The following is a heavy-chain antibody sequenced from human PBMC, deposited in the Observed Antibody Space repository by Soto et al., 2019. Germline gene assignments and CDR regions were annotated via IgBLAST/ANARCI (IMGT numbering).Heavy chain of an antibody. V-gene: IGHV4-30-2*01. CDR1: GRSISSGVYS. CDR2: IYHSGST. J-gene: IGHJ5*02. Sequence: PSEPLSLTCAVAGRSISSGVYSRSWIRQPPGKGLEWIGYIYHSGSTYYNPSLKSRVTISVDRSKNQFSLKLSSVTAADTAVYYCARVPDRWGQGTLVTVS. D-gene: IGHD2-2*01. CDR3: ARVPDR.